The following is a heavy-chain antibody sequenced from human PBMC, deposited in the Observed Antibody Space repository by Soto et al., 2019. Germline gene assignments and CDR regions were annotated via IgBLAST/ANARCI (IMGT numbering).Heavy chain of an antibody. D-gene: IGHD6-13*01. CDR1: RFNFSAAW. V-gene: IGHV3-15*07. Sequence: EMQLVQSGGGLVKPGGSLRLSCVASRFNFSAAWLNWIRQAPGKGREWVGRIKPKSEGETADYTAPDRGRVTITRQDSQSTLTLHMASVNADDTAVYYCATGPHSGCPTWGLGTLVTVSS. CDR3: ATGPHSGCPT. J-gene: IGHJ4*02. CDR2: IKPKSEGETA.